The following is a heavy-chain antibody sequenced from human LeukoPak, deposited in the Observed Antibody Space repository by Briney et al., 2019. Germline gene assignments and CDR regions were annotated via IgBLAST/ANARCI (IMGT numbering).Heavy chain of an antibody. CDR3: ARAARYIFDS. CDR2: IYSGGST. Sequence: PGGSLRLSCAGSGYTVSSNYMSWVRQAPGKGLEWVSVIYSGGSTYYADSVKGRFTIFRDNSKNTVYLQMNGLRAEDTAVFYCARAARYIFDSWGQGTLVTVSS. J-gene: IGHJ4*02. CDR1: GYTVSSNY. D-gene: IGHD5-24*01. V-gene: IGHV3-53*01.